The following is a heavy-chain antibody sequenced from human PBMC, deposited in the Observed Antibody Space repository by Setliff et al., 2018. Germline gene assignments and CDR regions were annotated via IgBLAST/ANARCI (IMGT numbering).Heavy chain of an antibody. CDR2: INHSGST. CDR1: GGSFSGYY. V-gene: IGHV4-34*01. CDR3: ARLRGAFDY. Sequence: PSETLSLTCAVYGGSFSGYYWSWIRQPPGKGPEWIGEINHSGSTNYNPSLKSRVTISVDTSKNQFSLRLNSATAADTAVYYCARLRGAFDYWGQGTLVTVSS. J-gene: IGHJ4*02. D-gene: IGHD3-16*01.